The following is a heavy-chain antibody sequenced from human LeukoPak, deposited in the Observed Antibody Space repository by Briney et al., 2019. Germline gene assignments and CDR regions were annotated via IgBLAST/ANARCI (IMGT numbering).Heavy chain of an antibody. Sequence: PGGSLRLSCAASGFTFSSYAMSWVRQAPGKGLEWVSAISGNGGRTYYADPVKGRFTISRDNSRNTLSLQMNSLRAEDTAVYYCAKVAQMDTILGKFDNWGQGTLVTVSS. V-gene: IGHV3-23*01. D-gene: IGHD5-24*01. J-gene: IGHJ5*02. CDR3: AKVAQMDTILGKFDN. CDR1: GFTFSSYA. CDR2: ISGNGGRT.